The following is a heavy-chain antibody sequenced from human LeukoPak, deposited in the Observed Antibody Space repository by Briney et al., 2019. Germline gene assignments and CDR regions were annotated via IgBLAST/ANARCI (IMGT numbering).Heavy chain of an antibody. Sequence: TGGSLRLSCAASGFTFSSYAMHWVRQAPGKGLEWVAVISYDGSNKYCADCVKGRFTISRDNSKNTLYLKMNSLRAEDTAVYYCARDGYSGSSSGYFDYWGQGNLVTVSS. J-gene: IGHJ4*02. CDR2: ISYDGSNK. CDR3: ARDGYSGSSSGYFDY. D-gene: IGHD1-26*01. CDR1: GFTFSSYA. V-gene: IGHV3-30*04.